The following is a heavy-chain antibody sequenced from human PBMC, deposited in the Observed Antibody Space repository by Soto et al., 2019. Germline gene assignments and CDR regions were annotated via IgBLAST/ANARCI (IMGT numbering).Heavy chain of an antibody. CDR3: ARRGYCSGGSCYIRMDV. D-gene: IGHD2-15*01. CDR2: ISSGGSAI. J-gene: IGHJ6*03. Sequence: QVQLVESGGGLVKPGGSQRLSCAASGFTFSDYYMTWIRQAPGKGLEWVSYISSGGSAIYYADSVKGRFTISRDNAKNSLYLQMNSLRGEDTAVYYCARRGYCSGGSCYIRMDVWGKGTTVTVSS. V-gene: IGHV3-11*01. CDR1: GFTFSDYY.